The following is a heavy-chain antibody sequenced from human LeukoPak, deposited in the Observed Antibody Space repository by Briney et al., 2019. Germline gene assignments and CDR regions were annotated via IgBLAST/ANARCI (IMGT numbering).Heavy chain of an antibody. J-gene: IGHJ4*02. V-gene: IGHV1-46*01. D-gene: IGHD2-8*01. Sequence: ASVKVSCKASGYTFTSYYMHWVRQAPGLGLEWMGIINPSGGSTSYAQKFQGRVTITADESTSTAYMELSSLRSEDTAVYYCAETHGVPWGQGTLVTVSS. CDR1: GYTFTSYY. CDR3: AETHGVP. CDR2: INPSGGST.